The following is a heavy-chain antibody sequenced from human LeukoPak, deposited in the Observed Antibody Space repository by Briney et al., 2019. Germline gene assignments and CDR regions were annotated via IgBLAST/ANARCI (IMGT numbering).Heavy chain of an antibody. D-gene: IGHD3-10*01. CDR1: GFTFSSYG. J-gene: IGHJ4*02. V-gene: IGHV3-33*01. CDR3: AREYYSSGSYLDY. Sequence: PGGSMRLSCAASGFTFSSYGMHWDRQAPGKGLEWVAVIWYDGSNKYYADSVKGRFTISRDHSKNTLYLQMNSLRAEDTAVYNCAREYYSSGSYLDYWGQGTLVTVSS. CDR2: IWYDGSNK.